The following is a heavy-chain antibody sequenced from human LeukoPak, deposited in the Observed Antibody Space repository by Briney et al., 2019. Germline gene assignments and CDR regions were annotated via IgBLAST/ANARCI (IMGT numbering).Heavy chain of an antibody. CDR2: IYPGDSDT. D-gene: IGHD2-15*01. CDR3: AGQDIVVVATATRAFDI. V-gene: IGHV5-51*01. CDR1: GYTFTSYW. J-gene: IGHJ3*02. Sequence: GESLKISCKGSGYTFTSYWIAWVRQMPGKGLEWMGIIYPGDSDTRYSPSFQGQVTISADKSISTAYLQWSSLKASDTAMYYCAGQDIVVVATATRAFDIWGQGTMVTVSS.